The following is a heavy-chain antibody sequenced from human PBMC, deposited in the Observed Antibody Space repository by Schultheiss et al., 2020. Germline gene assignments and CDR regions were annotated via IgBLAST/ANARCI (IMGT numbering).Heavy chain of an antibody. V-gene: IGHV1-8*03. J-gene: IGHJ4*02. CDR1: GYTFTGYY. Sequence: ASVKVSCKASGYTFTGYYMHWVRQAPGQGLEWMGWISAYNGNTGYAQKFQGRVTITRDTSASTAYMELSSLRSEDTAVYYCARVKNYDSSFDYWGQGTLVTVSS. CDR3: ARVKNYDSSFDY. CDR2: ISAYNGNT. D-gene: IGHD3-22*01.